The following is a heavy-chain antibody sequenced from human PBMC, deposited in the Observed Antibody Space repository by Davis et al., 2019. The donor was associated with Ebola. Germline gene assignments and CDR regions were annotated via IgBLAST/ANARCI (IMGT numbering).Heavy chain of an antibody. D-gene: IGHD2/OR15-2a*01. CDR1: GFTVSSNY. V-gene: IGHV3-53*04. CDR2: IYSGGST. J-gene: IGHJ6*02. Sequence: GESLKISCAASGFTVSSNYMSWVRQAPGKGLEWVSVIYSGGSTYYADSVKGRFTISRHNSKNTLYLQMNSLRAEDKAVYYCARAAALTSTLLYYYGMDVWGQGTTVTVSS. CDR3: ARAAALTSTLLYYYGMDV.